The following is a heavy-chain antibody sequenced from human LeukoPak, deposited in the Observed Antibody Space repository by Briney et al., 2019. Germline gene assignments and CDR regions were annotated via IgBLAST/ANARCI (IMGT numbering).Heavy chain of an antibody. CDR1: DGSISSGSYY. D-gene: IGHD3-3*01. CDR2: IYTSGST. V-gene: IGHV4-61*09. CDR3: ARDRYDFWSGYPSYYYYYYMDV. Sequence: PSQTLSLTCTVSDGSISSGSYYWRWIRQPAGKGLEWIGHIYTSGSTNYNPSLKSRVTISVDTSKNQFSLKLSSVTAADTAVYYCARDRYDFWSGYPSYYYYYYMDVWAKGPRSPSP. J-gene: IGHJ6*03.